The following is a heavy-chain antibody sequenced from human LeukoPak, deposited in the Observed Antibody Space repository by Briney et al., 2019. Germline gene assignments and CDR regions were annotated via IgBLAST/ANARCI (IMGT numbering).Heavy chain of an antibody. CDR1: GFTFSNYW. J-gene: IGHJ4*02. Sequence: PGGSLRLSCVASGFTFSNYWMSWLRQTPGKGLEWVANINEDETERYYVASVEGRFTVSRDNGKNSLYLQMNGLRAEDSAVFYCAGARTATYNVFADFWGQGTLVTVSS. CDR3: AGARTATYNVFADF. D-gene: IGHD3-3*01. CDR2: INEDETER. V-gene: IGHV3-7*01.